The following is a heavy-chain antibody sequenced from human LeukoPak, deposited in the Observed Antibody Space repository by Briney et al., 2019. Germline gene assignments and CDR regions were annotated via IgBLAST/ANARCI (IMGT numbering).Heavy chain of an antibody. D-gene: IGHD3-10*01. V-gene: IGHV3-30*02. CDR2: IRYDASNK. CDR1: GFTFSSYG. J-gene: IGHJ4*02. Sequence: GGSLRLSCAASGFTFSSYGMHWVRQVPGKGLEWVAFIRYDASNKYYADSVRGRFTISRDNSKNTLYLQMNSLRAEDTAVYYCAKSYYYGSGSYYNVRYWGQGTLVTVSS. CDR3: AKSYYYGSGSYYNVRY.